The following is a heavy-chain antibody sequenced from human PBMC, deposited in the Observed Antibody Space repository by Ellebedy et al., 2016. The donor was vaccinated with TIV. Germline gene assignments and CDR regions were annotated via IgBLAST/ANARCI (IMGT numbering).Heavy chain of an antibody. Sequence: GGSLRLSCAASGFNFNSYAMHWVRQAPGKGLEWVALISHDGNNKYYTDSVKGRFTISRDNSKNPLNLQMNSLRTDDTAVYYCARDPGGGGWYGWFDPWGQGLLVTVSS. CDR1: GFNFNSYA. D-gene: IGHD6-19*01. CDR3: ARDPGGGGWYGWFDP. V-gene: IGHV3-30-3*01. CDR2: ISHDGNNK. J-gene: IGHJ5*02.